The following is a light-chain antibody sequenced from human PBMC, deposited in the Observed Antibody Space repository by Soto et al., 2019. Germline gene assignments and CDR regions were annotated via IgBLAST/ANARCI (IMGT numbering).Light chain of an antibody. CDR3: QHRSIWPVS. J-gene: IGKJ5*01. CDR1: QSFTSSY. V-gene: IGKV3D-20*02. Sequence: EIVLTPSPGPPSLSPGEGATLSCRASQSFTSSYLAWYQQKPGQAPRLLIYGASHRAADIPDRFSGSGSGTDFTLTISSLEPEDFGVYYCQHRSIWPVSFGQGTRLEI. CDR2: GAS.